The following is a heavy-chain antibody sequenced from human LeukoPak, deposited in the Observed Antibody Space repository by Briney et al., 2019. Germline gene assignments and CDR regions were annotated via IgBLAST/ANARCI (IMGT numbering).Heavy chain of an antibody. V-gene: IGHV1-18*01. J-gene: IGHJ4*02. CDR3: ARNSHGYSSGWLQFNFDY. Sequence: ASVKVSCKASGYTFTSYGITWVRQAPGQGLEWMGWINTYNGNTNYAQKLQGRVTMTTDTPTSTAYMELRSLRSDDTAVYYCARNSHGYSSGWLQFNFDYWGQGTLVTVSS. CDR2: INTYNGNT. CDR1: GYTFTSYG. D-gene: IGHD6-19*01.